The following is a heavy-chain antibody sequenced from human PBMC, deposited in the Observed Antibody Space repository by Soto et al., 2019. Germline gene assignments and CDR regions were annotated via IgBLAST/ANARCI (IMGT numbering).Heavy chain of an antibody. CDR2: ISGSGVNT. D-gene: IGHD5-18*01. Sequence: EVQLLDSGGGLVQPGGSLRLSCAASGFTFKNSAMSWVRQAPGKGLEWVSSISGSGVNTHYEDSVKGRFTISRDNSNKTLYLQMNSLRADATAVYYCAKVLQMSLMSSYSYAFDVWGQGTMVTVAP. V-gene: IGHV3-23*01. J-gene: IGHJ3*01. CDR3: AKVLQMSLMSSYSYAFDV. CDR1: GFTFKNSA.